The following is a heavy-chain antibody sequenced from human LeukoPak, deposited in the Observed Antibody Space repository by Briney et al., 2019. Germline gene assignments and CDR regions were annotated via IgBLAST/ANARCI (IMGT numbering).Heavy chain of an antibody. Sequence: GGSLRLSCAASGFTFSSYGMHWVRQAPGKGLEWVAVISYEGSNKYYADSVKGRFTISRDNSKNTLYLQMNSLRAEDTAVYYCARDMGYYYDSSGSGAFDIWGQGTMVTVSS. J-gene: IGHJ3*02. CDR1: GFTFSSYG. D-gene: IGHD3-22*01. V-gene: IGHV3-30*03. CDR3: ARDMGYYYDSSGSGAFDI. CDR2: ISYEGSNK.